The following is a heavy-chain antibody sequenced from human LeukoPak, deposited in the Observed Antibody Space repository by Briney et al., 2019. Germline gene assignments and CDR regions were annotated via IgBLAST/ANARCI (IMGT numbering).Heavy chain of an antibody. CDR3: ARDYCSSTSCYRPPAFDY. V-gene: IGHV3-21*01. D-gene: IGHD2-2*02. CDR1: GFTFSSYS. J-gene: IGHJ4*02. CDR2: ISSSSSYI. Sequence: AGGSLRLSCAASGFTFSSYSMNWVRQAPGKGLEWVSSISSSSSYIYYADSVKGPFTISRDNAKNSLYLQMNSLRAEDTAVYYCARDYCSSTSCYRPPAFDYWGQGTLVTVSS.